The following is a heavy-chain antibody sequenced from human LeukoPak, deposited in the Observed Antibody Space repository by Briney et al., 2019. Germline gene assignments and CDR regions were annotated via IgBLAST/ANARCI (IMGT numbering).Heavy chain of an antibody. J-gene: IGHJ4*02. Sequence: PGGSLRLSCAASGFTFSSYAMSWVRQAPGKGLEWASAISGSGGSTYYADSVKGRFTISRDNSKNTLYLQMNSLRAEDTAVYYCAKESFDCSGGSCYGRFDHWGQGTLVTVSS. CDR3: AKESFDCSGGSCYGRFDH. CDR2: ISGSGGST. V-gene: IGHV3-23*01. D-gene: IGHD2-15*01. CDR1: GFTFSSYA.